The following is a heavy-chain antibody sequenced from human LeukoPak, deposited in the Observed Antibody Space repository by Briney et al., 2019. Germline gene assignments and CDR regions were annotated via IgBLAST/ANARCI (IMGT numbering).Heavy chain of an antibody. CDR3: ARHATVATYDAFDI. Sequence: SETLSLTCTVSGGSISSYYWSWIRQPAGKGLEWIGRIYTSGSTNHNPSLKSRVTISMDTSKNQFSLKLSSVTAADTAVYYCARHATVATYDAFDIWGQGTMVTVSS. D-gene: IGHD4-23*01. CDR2: IYTSGST. CDR1: GGSISSYY. J-gene: IGHJ3*02. V-gene: IGHV4-4*07.